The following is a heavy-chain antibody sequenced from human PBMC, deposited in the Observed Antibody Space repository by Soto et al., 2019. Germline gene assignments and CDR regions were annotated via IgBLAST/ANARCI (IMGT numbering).Heavy chain of an antibody. V-gene: IGHV3-66*01. Sequence: PGGSLRLSCAASGFTVSSNYMSWVRQAPGKGLEWVSVIYSGGTTYYADSVKGGFTISRDNSKNTLYLQMNSLRAEDTAVYYCARNGDSSDYRGWFDPWGQGTLVTVSS. J-gene: IGHJ5*02. CDR2: IYSGGTT. CDR3: ARNGDSSDYRGWFDP. D-gene: IGHD3-22*01. CDR1: GFTVSSNY.